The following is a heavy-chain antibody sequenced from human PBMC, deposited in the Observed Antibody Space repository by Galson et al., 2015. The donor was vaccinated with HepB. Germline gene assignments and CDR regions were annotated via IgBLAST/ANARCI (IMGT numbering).Heavy chain of an antibody. D-gene: IGHD6-19*01. Sequence: ETLSLTCTVSGGSIRNNYWSWIRQPPGGGLEWIGYIYYSGSTSYNPSLNSRVTMSLDTPKNQFSLKLNSVTAADTAVYYCARAGLGSGWYNPRYYYYGLDVWGQGTTVTVSS. V-gene: IGHV4-59*01. CDR2: IYYSGST. CDR3: ARAGLGSGWYNPRYYYYGLDV. J-gene: IGHJ6*02. CDR1: GGSIRNNY.